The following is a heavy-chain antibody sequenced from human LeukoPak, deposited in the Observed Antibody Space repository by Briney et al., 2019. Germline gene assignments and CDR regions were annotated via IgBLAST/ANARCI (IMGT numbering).Heavy chain of an antibody. V-gene: IGHV3-53*01. D-gene: IGHD3-22*01. CDR1: GFTVSSNY. CDR2: IYSGGST. CDR3: ARVSRGPHPYYYDSSGYMDY. J-gene: IGHJ4*02. Sequence: GGSLRLSCAAPGFTVSSNYMSWVRQAPGKGLEWVSVIYSGGSTYYADSVKGRFTISRDNSKNTLYLQMNSLRAEDTAVYYCARVSRGPHPYYYDSSGYMDYWGQGTLVTVSS.